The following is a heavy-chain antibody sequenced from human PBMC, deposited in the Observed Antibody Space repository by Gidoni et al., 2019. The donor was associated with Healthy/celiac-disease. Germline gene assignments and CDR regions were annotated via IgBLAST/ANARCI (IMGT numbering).Heavy chain of an antibody. CDR2: IYYSGST. V-gene: IGHV4-39*01. CDR1: GRSISRQSYY. D-gene: IGHD3-3*01. Sequence: QLQLQESGPGLVKPSETLSLTCPVSGRSISRQSYYWGWIRQPPGKGLEWIGSIYYSGSTYYNPSLKSRVTISVDTSKNQFSLKLSSVTAADTAVYYCASLARGRFLEWLPQFDPWGQGTLVTVSS. J-gene: IGHJ5*02. CDR3: ASLARGRFLEWLPQFDP.